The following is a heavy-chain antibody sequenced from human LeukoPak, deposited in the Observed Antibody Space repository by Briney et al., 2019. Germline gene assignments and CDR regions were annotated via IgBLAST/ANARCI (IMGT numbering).Heavy chain of an antibody. CDR2: INPNSGGT. CDR1: GYTFTGYY. V-gene: IGHV1-2*02. CDR3: ARSSPVVVAATIDY. D-gene: IGHD2-15*01. J-gene: IGHJ4*02. Sequence: ASVKVSCKAPGYTFTGYYMHWVRQAPGQGLEWMGWINPNSGGTNYAQKFQGRVTMTRDTSISTAYMELSRLRSDDTAVYYCARSSPVVVAATIDYWGQGTLVTVSS.